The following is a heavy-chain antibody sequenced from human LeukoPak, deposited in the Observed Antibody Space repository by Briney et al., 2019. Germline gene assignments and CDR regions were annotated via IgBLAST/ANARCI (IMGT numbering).Heavy chain of an antibody. CDR3: ARGTPRLRTIDY. J-gene: IGHJ4*02. CDR2: IYYSGST. V-gene: IGHV4-31*03. D-gene: IGHD5-12*01. CDR1: GGSISSGGYY. Sequence: PSETLSLTCTVSGGSISSGGYYWRWIRQHPGKGLEWIGYIYYSGSTYYNPSLKSRVTISVDTAKNQFSLKLSSVTAADTAVYYCARGTPRLRTIDYWGQGTLVTVSS.